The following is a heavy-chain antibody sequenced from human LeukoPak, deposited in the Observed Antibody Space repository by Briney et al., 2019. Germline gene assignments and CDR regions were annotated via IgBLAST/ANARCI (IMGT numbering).Heavy chain of an antibody. CDR3: ARPYCGGDCANDAFDI. CDR1: EYTFTGYY. J-gene: IGHJ3*02. CDR2: INPNSGGT. D-gene: IGHD2-21*02. V-gene: IGHV1-2*02. Sequence: ASVKVSCKASEYTFTGYYMHWVRQAPGQGLEWMGWINPNSGGTNYAQKFQGRVTMTRDTSISTAYMELSRLRSDDTAVYYCARPYCGGDCANDAFDIWGQGTMVTVSS.